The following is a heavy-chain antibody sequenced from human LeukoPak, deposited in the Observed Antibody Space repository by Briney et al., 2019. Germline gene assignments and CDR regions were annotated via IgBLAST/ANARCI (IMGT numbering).Heavy chain of an antibody. Sequence: PGRSLRLSCAASGFTFSSYGMHWVRQAPGKGLEWVAVISYDGSNKYYADSVKGRFTISRDNSKNTLYLQMNSLRAEDTAVYYCAKGGHDMVLSHWGQGTLVTVSS. CDR2: ISYDGSNK. CDR1: GFTFSSYG. V-gene: IGHV3-30*18. J-gene: IGHJ4*02. CDR3: AKGGHDMVLSH. D-gene: IGHD4/OR15-4a*01.